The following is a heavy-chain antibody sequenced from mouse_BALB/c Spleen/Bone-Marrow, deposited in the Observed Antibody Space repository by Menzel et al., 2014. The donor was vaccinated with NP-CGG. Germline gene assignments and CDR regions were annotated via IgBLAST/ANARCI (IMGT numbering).Heavy chain of an antibody. V-gene: IGHV5-15*02. CDR1: GFTFSDYG. CDR2: ISNLAYSI. D-gene: IGHD2-3*01. CDR3: ARAGYDGYPWYFDV. J-gene: IGHJ1*01. Sequence: EVKLGESGGGLVQPGGSRKLSCAASGFTFSDYGMAWVRQAPGKGPEGVAFISNLAYSIYYADTVTGRFTISRENAKNTLYLEISSLRSEDSAMYYCARAGYDGYPWYFDVWGAGTTVTVSS.